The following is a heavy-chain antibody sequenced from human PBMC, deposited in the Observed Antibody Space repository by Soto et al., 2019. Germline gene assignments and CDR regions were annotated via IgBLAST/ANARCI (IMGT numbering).Heavy chain of an antibody. CDR2: IYYSGST. CDR3: ARFDLTYYFDY. J-gene: IGHJ4*02. Sequence: QLQLQESGPGLVKPSETLSLTCTVSGGSISSSSYYWGWIRQPPGKGLEWIGSIYYSGSTYYNPSLNSRVTLSVDTSKNQFSLKLSSVTAADTAVYYCARFDLTYYFDYWGQGTLVTVSS. V-gene: IGHV4-39*01. CDR1: GGSISSSSYY.